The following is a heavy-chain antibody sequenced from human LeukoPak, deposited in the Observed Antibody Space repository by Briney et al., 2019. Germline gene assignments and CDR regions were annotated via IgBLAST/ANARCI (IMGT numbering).Heavy chain of an antibody. CDR3: ARDPTHYLRYGYFDY. J-gene: IGHJ4*02. D-gene: IGHD3-9*01. Sequence: PGGSLRLSCAASGITLSSYSMNWVRQATGKGLEWVSSISSSSSYIYYADSVKGRFTISSDNAKNSLYLRLDSLRVEDTAVYYCARDPTHYLRYGYFDYWGQGTLVTVSS. CDR2: ISSSSSYI. CDR1: GITLSSYS. V-gene: IGHV3-21*01.